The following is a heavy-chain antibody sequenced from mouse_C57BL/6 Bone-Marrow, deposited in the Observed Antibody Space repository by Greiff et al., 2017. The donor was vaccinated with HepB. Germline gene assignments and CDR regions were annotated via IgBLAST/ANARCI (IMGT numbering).Heavy chain of an antibody. CDR3: ARPRQLRLVWFAY. Sequence: VQLKESGPELVKPGASVKISCKASGYAFSSSWMNWVKQRPGKGLEWIGRIYPGDGDTNYNGKFKGKATLTADKSSSTAYMQLSSLTSEDSAVYFCARPRQLRLVWFAYWGQGTLVTVSA. D-gene: IGHD3-2*02. J-gene: IGHJ3*01. V-gene: IGHV1-82*01. CDR1: GYAFSSSW. CDR2: IYPGDGDT.